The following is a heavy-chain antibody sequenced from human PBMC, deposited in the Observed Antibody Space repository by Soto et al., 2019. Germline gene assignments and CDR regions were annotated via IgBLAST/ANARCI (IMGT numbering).Heavy chain of an antibody. D-gene: IGHD6-19*01. CDR1: GFSFSSYG. Sequence: GGSLRLSCVASGFSFSSYGIHWVRQAPGKGLEWVAVVSSDGNTKYYADSVKGRFTISRDNSKNTLYLQMDSLRPADTAVYYCAKEIAVAGDFDYWGHGTLVTVSS. CDR2: VSSDGNTK. J-gene: IGHJ4*01. CDR3: AKEIAVAGDFDY. V-gene: IGHV3-30*18.